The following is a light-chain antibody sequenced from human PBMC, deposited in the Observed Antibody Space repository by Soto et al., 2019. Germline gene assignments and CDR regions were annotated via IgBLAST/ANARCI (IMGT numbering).Light chain of an antibody. CDR1: QGIRSD. V-gene: IGKV1-6*01. CDR2: GTS. Sequence: AIQMTQSPSSLSASVGDRVTITCRASQGIRSDLGWYQQRPGEAPKLLIYGTSSLQSGVPSRFSSSGSGTDFTPTISSLQPEDFATYYCLEDYDYLRTFGQGTKVEI. J-gene: IGKJ1*01. CDR3: LEDYDYLRT.